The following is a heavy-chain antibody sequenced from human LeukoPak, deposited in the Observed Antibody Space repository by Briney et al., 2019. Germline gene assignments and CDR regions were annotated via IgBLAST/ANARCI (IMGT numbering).Heavy chain of an antibody. V-gene: IGHV3-30*18. CDR3: AKDQSENSDGGFDV. Sequence: GGSLRLSCAASGFTFRSYDMQWVRQAPGKGLEWVACISYDGSNKYYADSGKGRFTISRDNSRHTLYLQMNGLRAEDTAVYYCAKDQSENSDGGFDVWGQGTMVTVSS. CDR2: ISYDGSNK. CDR1: GFTFRSYD. J-gene: IGHJ3*01. D-gene: IGHD2-15*01.